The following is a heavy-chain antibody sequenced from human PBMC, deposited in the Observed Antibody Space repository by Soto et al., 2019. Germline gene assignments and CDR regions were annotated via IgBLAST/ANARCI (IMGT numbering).Heavy chain of an antibody. CDR3: ASIVVVVAATGNPTRWFDP. CDR2: INHSGST. V-gene: IGHV4-34*01. Sequence: KPSETLSLTCAVYGGSFSGYYWSWIRQPPGKGLEWIGEINHSGSTNYNPSLKSRVTISVDTSKNQFPLKLSSVTAADTAVYYCASIVVVVAATGNPTRWFDPWGQGTLVTVS. D-gene: IGHD2-15*01. CDR1: GGSFSGYY. J-gene: IGHJ5*02.